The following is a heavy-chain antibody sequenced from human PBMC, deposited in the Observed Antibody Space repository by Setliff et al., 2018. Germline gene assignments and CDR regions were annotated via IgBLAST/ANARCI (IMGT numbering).Heavy chain of an antibody. Sequence: GGSLRLSCAASGLTFNSYAMSWVRQAPGKGLEWVSTVSVSGDNTYYTDSVKGRFTISRDNAKTSLYLLMNSLRADDTAVCFCASATGYWGQGILVTVSS. CDR3: ASATGY. CDR1: GLTFNSYA. CDR2: VSVSGDNT. J-gene: IGHJ4*02. V-gene: IGHV3-23*01.